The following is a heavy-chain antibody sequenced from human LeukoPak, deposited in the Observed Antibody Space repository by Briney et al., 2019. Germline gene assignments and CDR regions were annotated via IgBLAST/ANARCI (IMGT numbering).Heavy chain of an antibody. J-gene: IGHJ3*02. CDR2: ISAYNGNT. Sequence: ASVKVSCKASGYTFTGYGISWVRQAPGQGLEWMGWISAYNGNTNYAQKLQGRVTMTTDTSTSTAYMELRSLRSDDTAVYYCARGKRWDIVVVPAAHDDAFDIWGQGTMVTVSS. CDR1: GYTFTGYG. V-gene: IGHV1-18*01. CDR3: ARGKRWDIVVVPAAHDDAFDI. D-gene: IGHD2-2*01.